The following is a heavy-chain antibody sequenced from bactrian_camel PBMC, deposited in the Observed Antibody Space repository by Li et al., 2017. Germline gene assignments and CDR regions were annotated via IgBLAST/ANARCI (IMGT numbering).Heavy chain of an antibody. CDR1: GFTVSSYW. CDR3: VRGNGLYTFEH. V-gene: IGHV3S1*01. CDR2: TRTGAGAT. D-gene: IGHD3*01. Sequence: HVQLVESGGSLVQPGGSLRLSCAASGFTVSSYWMYWVRQAPGKGLEWVSTTRTGAGATDYADSVKGQFTVSRDDAKNTVYLRMDSLNPEDTAVYSCVRGNGLYTFEHWGQGTQVTVS. J-gene: IGHJ4*01.